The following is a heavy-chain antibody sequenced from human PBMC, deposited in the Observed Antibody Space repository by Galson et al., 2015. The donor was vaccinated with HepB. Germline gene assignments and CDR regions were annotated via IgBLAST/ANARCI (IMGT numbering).Heavy chain of an antibody. V-gene: IGHV3-21*01. CDR2: ISSSSSYI. J-gene: IGHJ2*01. D-gene: IGHD6-19*01. CDR1: GFTFSSYS. Sequence: SLRLSCAASGFTFSSYSMNWVRQAPGKGLEWVSSISSSSSYIYYADSVKGRFTISRDNAKNSLYLQMNSLRAEDTAVYYCARDQIAVATTKNSYWYFDLWGRGTLVTVSS. CDR3: ARDQIAVATTKNSYWYFDL.